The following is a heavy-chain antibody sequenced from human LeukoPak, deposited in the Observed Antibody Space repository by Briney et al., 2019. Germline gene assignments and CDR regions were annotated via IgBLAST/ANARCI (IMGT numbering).Heavy chain of an antibody. CDR1: GYSLTNYY. CDR2: INPSGGST. J-gene: IGHJ4*02. D-gene: IGHD5-12*01. V-gene: IGHV1-46*01. Sequence: ASVKVSSKAFGYSLTNYYVQWVRHAPGQGLEWMGEINPSGGSTSYAQKFQGRITVTRDTYTNTVYMDLSSLRSEDTATYYCARGAPTTRIGAGRFDYWGQGSLLSVAS. CDR3: ARGAPTTRIGAGRFDY.